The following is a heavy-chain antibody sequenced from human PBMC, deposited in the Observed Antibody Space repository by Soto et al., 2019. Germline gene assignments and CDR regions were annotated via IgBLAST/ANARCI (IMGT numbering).Heavy chain of an antibody. Sequence: QMQLVQSGPDVKKPGTSVKVSCKAAGFTFSSSAIQWVRQARGQRLEWIGWIVVGSGYANYAQKFQERVTISRDMSASTAYMELSSLRSEDTAVYYCAAAGVGYCSSTRCQGFDSWGQGTLVTVSA. CDR1: GFTFSSSA. CDR3: AAAGVGYCSSTRCQGFDS. CDR2: IVVGSGYA. D-gene: IGHD2-2*03. V-gene: IGHV1-58*02. J-gene: IGHJ4*02.